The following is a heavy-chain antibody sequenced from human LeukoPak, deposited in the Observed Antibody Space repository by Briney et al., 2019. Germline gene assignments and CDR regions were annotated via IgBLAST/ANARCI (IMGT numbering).Heavy chain of an antibody. CDR1: GGSVSRDY. CDR3: AREAVAGTLDY. D-gene: IGHD6-19*01. CDR2: IYNIGGT. Sequence: LETLSLTCSVSGGSVSRDYWSWIRQPPGKRLEWLGYIYNIGGTNYNPSLKSRVSISVDTSKNQFSLMLTSVTAADPAVYYCAREAVAGTLDYWGQGALVTVSS. J-gene: IGHJ4*02. V-gene: IGHV4-59*02.